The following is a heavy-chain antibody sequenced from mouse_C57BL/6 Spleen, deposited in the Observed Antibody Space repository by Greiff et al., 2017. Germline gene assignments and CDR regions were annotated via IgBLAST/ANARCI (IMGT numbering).Heavy chain of an antibody. CDR2: IYPGSGST. CDR1: GYTFTSYW. J-gene: IGHJ2*01. D-gene: IGHD3-2*02. V-gene: IGHV1-55*01. CDR3: ARGDSSGYVPFDY. Sequence: QVQLQQPGAELVKPGASVKMSCKASGYTFTSYWITWVKQRPGQGLEWIGDIYPGSGSTNYNEKFKSKATLTVDPSASTAYMQLSSLTSEDSAVYYCARGDSSGYVPFDYWGQGTTLTVSS.